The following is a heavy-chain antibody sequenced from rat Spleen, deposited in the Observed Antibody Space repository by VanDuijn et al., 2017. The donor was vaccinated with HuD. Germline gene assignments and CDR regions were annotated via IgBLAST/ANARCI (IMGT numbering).Heavy chain of an antibody. CDR1: GFTFSDYY. CDR2: ISYEGSST. D-gene: IGHD1-1*01. V-gene: IGHV5-22*01. Sequence: EVQLVESGGGLVQPGRSLKLSCAASGFTFSDYYMAWVRQAPKKGLEWVASISYEGSSTYYGDSVKGRFTVSRDNAKSTLYLQMDSLRSEDTATYYCARRRFTPFGYWGQGVMVTVSS. J-gene: IGHJ2*01. CDR3: ARRRFTPFGY.